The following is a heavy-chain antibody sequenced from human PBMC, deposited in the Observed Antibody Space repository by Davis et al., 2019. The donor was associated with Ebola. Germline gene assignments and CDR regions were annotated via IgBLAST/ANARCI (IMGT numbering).Heavy chain of an antibody. CDR2: INQDGSEK. Sequence: GESLKISCAASGFTFSIHWMSWVRQAPGKGPEWVANINQDGSEKYYVDSLKGRFTISRDNAKNSLYLQMDSLRAEDTALYYCARVTTYGSYWGQGTLVAVSS. J-gene: IGHJ4*02. D-gene: IGHD3-10*01. V-gene: IGHV3-7*01. CDR1: GFTFSIHW. CDR3: ARVTTYGSY.